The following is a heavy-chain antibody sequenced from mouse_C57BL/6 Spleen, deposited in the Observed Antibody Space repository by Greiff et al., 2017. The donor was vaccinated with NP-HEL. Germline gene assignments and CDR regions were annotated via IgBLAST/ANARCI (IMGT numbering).Heavy chain of an antibody. CDR1: GYTFTSYW. CDR3: ARWGLRPGVDAMDY. Sequence: QVQLQQPGAELVRPGTSVKLSCKASGYTFTSYWMHWVKQRPGQGLEWIGVIDPSDSYTNYNQKFKGKATLTVDTSSSTAYMQLSSLTSEDSAVYYCARWGLRPGVDAMDYWGQGTSVTVSS. V-gene: IGHV1-59*01. J-gene: IGHJ4*01. D-gene: IGHD1-2*01. CDR2: IDPSDSYT.